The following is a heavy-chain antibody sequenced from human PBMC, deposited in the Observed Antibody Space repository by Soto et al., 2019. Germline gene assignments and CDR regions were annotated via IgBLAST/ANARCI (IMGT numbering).Heavy chain of an antibody. CDR3: ARRGGGVVVPGPLDY. CDR2: IYHSGST. D-gene: IGHD2-2*01. V-gene: IGHV4-4*02. J-gene: IGHJ4*02. CDR1: CGSIISSNW. Sequence: SETLSLTCAFSCGSIISSNWWSWVRQPPGKGLEWIGEIYHSGSTNYNPSLKSRVTISVDKSKNQFSLKLSSVTAADTAVYYCARRGGGVVVPGPLDYWGQGTLVTVSS.